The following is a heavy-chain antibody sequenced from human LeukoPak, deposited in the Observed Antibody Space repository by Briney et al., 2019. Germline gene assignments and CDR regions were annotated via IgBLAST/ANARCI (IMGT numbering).Heavy chain of an antibody. CDR2: IYHSGST. V-gene: IGHV4-4*02. CDR3: ARKSPDYYDSSGYDY. Sequence: SSGTLSLTCAVSDGSISSSNWWSWVRQPPGKGLEWIGEIYHSGSTNYNPSLKSRVTISVDKSKNQFSLKLSSVTAADTAVYYCARKSPDYYDSSGYDYWGQGTLVTVSS. J-gene: IGHJ4*02. D-gene: IGHD3-22*01. CDR1: DGSISSSNW.